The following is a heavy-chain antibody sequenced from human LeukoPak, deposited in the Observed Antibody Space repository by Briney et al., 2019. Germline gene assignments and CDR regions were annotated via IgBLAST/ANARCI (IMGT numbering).Heavy chain of an antibody. D-gene: IGHD3-10*01. CDR3: AGNNYASGTFLVY. CDR2: IYSGGST. V-gene: IGHV3-66*02. CDR1: GFTVGSNY. Sequence: PGGSVRLSCAASGFTVGSNYMNWVRQAPGKGFEWVSSIYSGGSTDYADSVKCRFTNSRDSTKNTLYRQMNSLRSDDTAVYYCAGNNYASGTFLVYWGQGTLVTVSS. J-gene: IGHJ4*02.